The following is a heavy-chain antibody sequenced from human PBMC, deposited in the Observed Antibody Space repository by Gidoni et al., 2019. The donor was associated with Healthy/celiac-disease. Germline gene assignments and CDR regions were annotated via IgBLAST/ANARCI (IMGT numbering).Heavy chain of an antibody. CDR1: GYTFTSYY. CDR2: INPSGGST. J-gene: IGHJ3*02. V-gene: IGHV1-46*01. Sequence: QVQLVQSGAEVKKPGASVKVSCKASGYTFTSYYMHWVRQDPGQGLGWMGIINPSGGSTSYAQKFQGRVTMTRDTYTSTVYMELSSLRSEDTAVYYCAREYRYYDSSGYYDAFDIWGQGTMVTVSS. D-gene: IGHD3-22*01. CDR3: AREYRYYDSSGYYDAFDI.